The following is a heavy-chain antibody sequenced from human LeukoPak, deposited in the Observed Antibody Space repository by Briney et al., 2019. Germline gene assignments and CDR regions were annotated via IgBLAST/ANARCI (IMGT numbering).Heavy chain of an antibody. J-gene: IGHJ5*02. D-gene: IGHD5-18*01. Sequence: SQTLSLTCTVSGVSITSGGYYWRWIRQPAGKGLEWIGRMYTSGSTNYNPSLKSRVTISVDTSKNQFSLKLSSVTAADTAVYYCARELGRYNYGHLFDPWGQGTLVTVSS. CDR2: MYTSGST. V-gene: IGHV4-61*02. CDR1: GVSITSGGYY. CDR3: ARELGRYNYGHLFDP.